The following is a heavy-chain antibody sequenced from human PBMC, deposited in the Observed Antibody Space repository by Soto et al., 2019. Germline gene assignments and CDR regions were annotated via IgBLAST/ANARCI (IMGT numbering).Heavy chain of an antibody. CDR2: IWYDGSNK. D-gene: IGHD3-10*01. J-gene: IGHJ6*02. Sequence: PGGSLRLSCAASGFTFSSYGMHWVRQAPGKGLEWVAVIWYDGSNKYYADSVKGRFTISRDNSENTLYLQMNSLRAEDTAVYYCARDRRVRGVRYYYYGMDVWGQGTTVTVSS. V-gene: IGHV3-33*01. CDR1: GFTFSSYG. CDR3: ARDRRVRGVRYYYYGMDV.